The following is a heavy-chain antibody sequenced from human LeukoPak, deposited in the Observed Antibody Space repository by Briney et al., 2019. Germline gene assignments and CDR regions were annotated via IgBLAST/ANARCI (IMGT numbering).Heavy chain of an antibody. D-gene: IGHD2-2*01. V-gene: IGHV1-46*01. CDR1: GHTFTSYY. CDR2: INPSGGGT. CDR3: ARWVGGPVGINYYGMDV. Sequence: SVKISCKASGHTFTSYYMEWVRQAPGQGFEWMGMINPSGGGTTYAQKFQDRVTMTRDTSTSTVYMELSSLRSEDTAVYYCARWVGGPVGINYYGMDVWGQGTTVTVSS. J-gene: IGHJ6*02.